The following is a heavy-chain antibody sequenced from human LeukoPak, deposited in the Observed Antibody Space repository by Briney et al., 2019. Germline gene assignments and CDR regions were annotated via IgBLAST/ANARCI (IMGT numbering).Heavy chain of an antibody. CDR1: GFTFSNYW. D-gene: IGHD1-14*01. J-gene: IGHJ4*02. V-gene: IGHV3-7*04. CDR3: ARGPGVRIDY. CDR2: IKEDGSEK. Sequence: GGSLRLSCAASGFTFSNYWMSWVRQAPGKGLEWVANIKEDGSEKKYVDSVKGRFTISRDNAKNSLYLQMNSLRAEDTAVYYCARGPGVRIDYWGQGTLVTVSS.